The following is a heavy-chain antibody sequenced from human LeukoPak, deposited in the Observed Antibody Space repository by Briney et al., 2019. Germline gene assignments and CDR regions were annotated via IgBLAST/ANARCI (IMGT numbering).Heavy chain of an antibody. CDR3: ARMGSGGSLDY. V-gene: IGHV3-74*01. CDR1: KFSFSSYW. D-gene: IGHD3-10*01. Sequence: PGGSLRLSCAASKFSFSSYWMHWVRQAPGKGLVWVSRINSDGSRTNYADSVKGRFTISRDNAKNTLYLQMSSLRAEDTAVYYCARMGSGGSLDYWGQGTLVTVSS. J-gene: IGHJ4*02. CDR2: INSDGSRT.